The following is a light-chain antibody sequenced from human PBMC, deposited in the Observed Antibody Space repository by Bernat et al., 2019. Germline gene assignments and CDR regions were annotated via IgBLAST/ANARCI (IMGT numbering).Light chain of an antibody. CDR3: CSYAGSSTFHYV. J-gene: IGLJ1*01. CDR2: EGS. V-gene: IGLV2-23*03. Sequence: QSALTQPASVSGSPGQSITISCTGTSSDVGSYNLVSWYQQHPGKAPKLMIYEGSKRPSGVSNRLSGSKSGNTASLTISGLQAEDEADYYCCSYAGSSTFHYVFGTGTKVTVL. CDR1: SSDVGSYNL.